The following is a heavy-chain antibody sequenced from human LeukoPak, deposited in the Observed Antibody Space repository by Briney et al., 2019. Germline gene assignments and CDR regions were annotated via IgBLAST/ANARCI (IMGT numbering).Heavy chain of an antibody. CDR2: IYSGGST. CDR3: AGNWFGP. Sequence: GGSLRLSCAASGFTVSSDYMSWVRQAPGKGLEWVSVIYSGGSTYYADSVKGRFTISRDKSKNTVYLQMNSLRFEDTAMYYCAGNWFGPWGQGTLVTVNS. J-gene: IGHJ5*02. CDR1: GFTVSSDY. V-gene: IGHV3-53*05.